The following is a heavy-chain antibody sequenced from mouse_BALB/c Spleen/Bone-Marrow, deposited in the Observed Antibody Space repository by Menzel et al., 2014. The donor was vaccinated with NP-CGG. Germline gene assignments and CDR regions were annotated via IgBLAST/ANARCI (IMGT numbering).Heavy chain of an antibody. CDR1: GFTFSSYT. CDR2: ISSGGSYT. CDR3: TREDTNWDFDY. D-gene: IGHD4-1*01. V-gene: IGHV5-6-4*01. J-gene: IGHJ2*01. Sequence: DVMLVESGGGLVKPGGSLKLSCAASGFTFSSYTMSWVRQTPEKRLEWVATISSGGSYTCYPDSVKGRFTISRGNAKNTLYLQMSSLKSEDTAMYYCTREDTNWDFDYWGQGTTLTVSS.